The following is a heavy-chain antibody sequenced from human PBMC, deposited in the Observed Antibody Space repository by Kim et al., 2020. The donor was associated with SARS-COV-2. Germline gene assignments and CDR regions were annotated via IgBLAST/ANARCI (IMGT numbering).Heavy chain of an antibody. CDR2: IDPSDSYT. Sequence: GESLKISCKGSGYSFTSYWISWVRQMPGKGLEWMGRIDPSDSYTNYSPSFQGHVTISADKSISTAYLQWSSLKASDTAMYYCARHWDSSSWKDYWGQGTLVTVSS. V-gene: IGHV5-10-1*01. CDR3: ARHWDSSSWKDY. J-gene: IGHJ4*02. CDR1: GYSFTSYW. D-gene: IGHD6-13*01.